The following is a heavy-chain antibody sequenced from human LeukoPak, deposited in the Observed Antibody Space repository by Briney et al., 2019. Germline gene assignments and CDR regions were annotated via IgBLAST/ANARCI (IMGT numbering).Heavy chain of an antibody. CDR1: GYTFTSYG. V-gene: IGHV1-18*01. CDR2: ISANNGDT. D-gene: IGHD1-7*01. J-gene: IGHJ4*02. Sequence: ASVKVSCKASGYTFTSYGISWVRQAPGQGLEWMGWISANNGDTNYVKKFRGRVTMTTDTSTSTAYMELRSLISDDTAVYYCARDVPGTTPFDFWGQGTLVTVSS. CDR3: ARDVPGTTPFDF.